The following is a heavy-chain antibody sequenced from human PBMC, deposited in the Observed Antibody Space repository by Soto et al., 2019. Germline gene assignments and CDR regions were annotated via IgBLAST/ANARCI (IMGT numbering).Heavy chain of an antibody. V-gene: IGHV1-69*01. CDR3: ASGGKTVKILFDF. J-gene: IGHJ4*02. Sequence: QVQVVQSGAEVKKPGSSVRVSCKASGGTSSSYAITWMRQAPGQGLEWMGGIIPILDTTDYAQKFQGRVTLTADEYTSTVYMELSSLTSEDTAVYYCASGGKTVKILFDFWGQGNLVTVS. CDR1: GGTSSSYA. CDR2: IIPILDTT. D-gene: IGHD4-4*01.